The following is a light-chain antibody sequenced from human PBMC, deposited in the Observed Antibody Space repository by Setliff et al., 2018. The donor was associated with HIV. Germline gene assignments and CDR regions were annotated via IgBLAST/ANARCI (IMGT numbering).Light chain of an antibody. J-gene: IGLJ1*01. Sequence: QSALTQPASVPRSPGQSITISCTGTSSDVGTYNLVSWYQLPPGKAPQLIIYEVTKRPSGVSSRFSGSKSGNTAALTISGLRAEDEGDYYCCSYAGSKTFDVFGTGTKVTVL. CDR3: CSYAGSKTFDV. CDR2: EVT. CDR1: SSDVGTYNL. V-gene: IGLV2-23*02.